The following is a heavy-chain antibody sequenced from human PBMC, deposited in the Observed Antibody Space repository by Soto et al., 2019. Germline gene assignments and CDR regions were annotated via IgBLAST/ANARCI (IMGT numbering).Heavy chain of an antibody. Sequence: SETLSLTCSVTGVFLSSCYWTWLRQPPGKGLEWIGHIYYSGTTTYNPSLKSRVTISVDKSKNQFSLKLKSLTAADTAVYYCGRLEGLATISYSFDYWGQGALVTVSS. CDR3: GRLEGLATISYSFDY. J-gene: IGHJ4*02. CDR1: GVFLSSCY. CDR2: IYYSGTT. D-gene: IGHD3-9*01. V-gene: IGHV4-59*08.